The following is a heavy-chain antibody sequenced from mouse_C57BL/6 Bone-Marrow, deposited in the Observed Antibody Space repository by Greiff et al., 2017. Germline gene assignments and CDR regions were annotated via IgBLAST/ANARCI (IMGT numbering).Heavy chain of an antibody. Sequence: EVQLQQSGPELVKPGASVKISCKASGYSFTGYYMHWVKQSHGNILDWIGYIYPYNGVSSYNQKFKGKATLTVDKSSSTAYMELRSLTAEDSAVYYCARVPADYYGGSYAWFAYWGQGTLVTVSA. CDR3: ARVPADYYGGSYAWFAY. CDR2: IYPYNGVS. D-gene: IGHD1-1*01. J-gene: IGHJ3*01. V-gene: IGHV1-31*01. CDR1: GYSFTGYY.